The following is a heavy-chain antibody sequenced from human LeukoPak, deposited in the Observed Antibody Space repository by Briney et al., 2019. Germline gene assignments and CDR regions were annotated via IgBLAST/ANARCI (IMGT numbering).Heavy chain of an antibody. D-gene: IGHD4-17*01. CDR2: IMQEGSEK. V-gene: IGHV3-7*01. Sequence: GGSLRPSCAASGFTFSSYWMSWVRQAPGKGREWVANIMQEGSEKYNVGSVKGPFTIPRDNAKKSPYLQMNSVRAEDTAVSYCARRDVTVTTFYYYYYMDAWGKGTPVTVSS. CDR3: ARRDVTVTTFYYYYYMDA. J-gene: IGHJ6*03. CDR1: GFTFSSYW.